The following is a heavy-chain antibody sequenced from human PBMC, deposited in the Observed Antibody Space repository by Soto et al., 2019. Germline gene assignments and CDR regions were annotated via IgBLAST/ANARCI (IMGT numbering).Heavy chain of an antibody. CDR3: AKDRYCSSTSCYAGYH. Sequence: EVQLLESGGGLVQPGGSLGLSCAATGFPFTSYAMSWVRQAPGKGLEWVSSISGSGGRASYADPVKGRFTISRDSSKNTLYLQMNSLRAEDTAVYYCAKDRYCSSTSCYAGYHWGQGTLVTVSS. V-gene: IGHV3-23*01. CDR1: GFPFTSYA. CDR2: ISGSGGRA. D-gene: IGHD2-2*01. J-gene: IGHJ4*02.